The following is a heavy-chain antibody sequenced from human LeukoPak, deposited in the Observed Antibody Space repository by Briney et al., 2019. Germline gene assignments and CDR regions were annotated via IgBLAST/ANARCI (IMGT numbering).Heavy chain of an antibody. D-gene: IGHD2-21*01. CDR3: FCGSRFVYHFDY. V-gene: IGHV3-21*01. Sequence: PGGSLRLSCAASGFTFSSYSMNWVRQAPGKGLEWVSSISSDSYYIYYADSVRGRFTISRDNAKKSLYLQMNSLRAEDTAGYYCFCGSRFVYHFDYSGQGSLVTVSS. J-gene: IGHJ4*02. CDR1: GFTFSSYS. CDR2: ISSDSYYI.